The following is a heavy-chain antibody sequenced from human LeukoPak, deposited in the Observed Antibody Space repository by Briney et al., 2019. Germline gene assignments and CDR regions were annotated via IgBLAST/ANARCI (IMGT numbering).Heavy chain of an antibody. J-gene: IGHJ6*04. Sequence: PGGSLRLSCAASGFTFGGSGMHWVRQAPGKGLEWVALGRFTISRDNAKNSLYLQMNSLRAEDTAVYYCAELGITMIGGVWGKGTTVTISS. CDR3: AELGITMIGGV. D-gene: IGHD3-10*02. V-gene: IGHV3-30*02. CDR1: GFTFGGSG.